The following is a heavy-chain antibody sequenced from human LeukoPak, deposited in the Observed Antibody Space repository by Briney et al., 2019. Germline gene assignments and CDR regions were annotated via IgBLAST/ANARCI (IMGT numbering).Heavy chain of an antibody. CDR1: GFTFGDYA. V-gene: IGHV3-49*03. CDR2: IRSKAYGGTT. CDR3: TRDEGTYDYGDYVPLYWDY. Sequence: GGSLRLSCTASGFTFGDYAMSWFRQAPGKGLEWVGFIRSKAYGGTTEYAASVKGRFTISRDDSKSIAYLQMNSLKTEDTAVYYCTRDEGTYDYGDYVPLYWDYWGQGTLVTVSS. J-gene: IGHJ4*02. D-gene: IGHD4-17*01.